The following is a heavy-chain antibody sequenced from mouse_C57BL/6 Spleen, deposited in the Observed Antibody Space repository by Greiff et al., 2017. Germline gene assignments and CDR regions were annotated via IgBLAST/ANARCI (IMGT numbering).Heavy chain of an antibody. CDR2: IYPGSGNT. Sequence: QVQLQQSGAELVRPGASVKLSCKASGYTFTDSYINWVKQRPGQGLEWIARIYPGSGNTYYNEKFKGKATLTAEKSSSTAYMQLSSLTSADSAFYFCAISGSFYGSNAMDYWGQGTSVTVSS. D-gene: IGHD1-1*01. V-gene: IGHV1-76*01. CDR1: GYTFTDSY. CDR3: AISGSFYGSNAMDY. J-gene: IGHJ4*01.